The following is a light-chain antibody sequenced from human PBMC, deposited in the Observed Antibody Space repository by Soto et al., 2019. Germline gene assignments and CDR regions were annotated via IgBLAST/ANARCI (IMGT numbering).Light chain of an antibody. CDR3: QQYNTWPLT. CDR2: DAS. CDR1: QSVSSN. V-gene: IGKV3-15*01. J-gene: IGKJ3*01. Sequence: ETVTTQSPATLSVSPGERPTLSCRASQSVSSNLAWYQQKPGQAPRLLIYDASTRATGIPARFSGSGSGTEFTLTISSLQSEDFPVYYCQQYNTWPLTFGPGTKVDIK.